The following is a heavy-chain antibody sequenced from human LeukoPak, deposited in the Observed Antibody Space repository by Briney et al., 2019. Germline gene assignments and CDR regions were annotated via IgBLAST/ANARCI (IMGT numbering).Heavy chain of an antibody. CDR2: IKQDGSEK. D-gene: IGHD6-6*01. V-gene: IGHV3-7*01. Sequence: GGSLRLSCAASGFTFSSYWMSWVRQAPGKGLEWVANIKQDGSEKYYVDSVKGRFTISRDNAKNSLYLQMNSLRAEDTAVYYCARDGPEYSSSSIFGYYYYYYMDVWGKGTTVTVSS. CDR1: GFTFSSYW. J-gene: IGHJ6*03. CDR3: ARDGPEYSSSSIFGYYYYYYMDV.